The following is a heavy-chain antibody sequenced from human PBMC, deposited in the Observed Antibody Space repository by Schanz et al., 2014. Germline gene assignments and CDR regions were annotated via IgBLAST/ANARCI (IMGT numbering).Heavy chain of an antibody. CDR3: ASPSGYSDYGTYFDF. Sequence: VQLVESGGGFVQPGGSLGLSCVVSGFTVSSDHMSWVRQAPGKGLEWVSSISSSGSYIHYADSVKGRFTISRDNAKNTLYLQMNSLRAEDTAVYYCASPSGYSDYGTYFDFWGQGTLVTVSS. J-gene: IGHJ4*02. CDR2: ISSSGSYI. V-gene: IGHV3-21*01. D-gene: IGHD5-12*01. CDR1: GFTVSSDH.